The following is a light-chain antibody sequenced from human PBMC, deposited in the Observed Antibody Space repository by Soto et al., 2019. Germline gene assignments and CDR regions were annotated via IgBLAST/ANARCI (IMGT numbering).Light chain of an antibody. CDR1: QSVSSSQ. CDR3: PDYGNPPLP. V-gene: IGKV3-20*01. CDR2: GAS. J-gene: IGKJ5*01. Sequence: LKHSPVTGSVSKWEGASRCGKAGQSVSSSQLGWYQQKPGQAPRLLVYGASSRATGIPERFSGSVSETDFTLSICRLEPQDFRLYYSPDYGNPPLPFGEGTRLEI.